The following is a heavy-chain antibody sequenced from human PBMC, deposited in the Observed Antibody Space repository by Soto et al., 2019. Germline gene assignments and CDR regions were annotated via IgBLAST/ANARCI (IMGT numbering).Heavy chain of an antibody. J-gene: IGHJ3*02. CDR1: GYTFTTYR. D-gene: IGHD4-17*01. Sequence: GEALKISCKGSGYTFTTYRIGWVRQMPGKGLEWMGSIYPGDSDTRYSPSFQGQVTISADNSIRTAYLQWSSLRASDRAMYYCARGGYGGKSPDSFYIWGPGTMVTVSS. V-gene: IGHV5-51*01. CDR3: ARGGYGGKSPDSFYI. CDR2: IYPGDSDT.